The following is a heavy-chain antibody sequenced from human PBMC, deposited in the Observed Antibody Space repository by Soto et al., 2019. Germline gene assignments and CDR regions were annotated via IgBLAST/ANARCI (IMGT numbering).Heavy chain of an antibody. Sequence: ASVKVSCKASGYTFTSYAMHWVRQAPGQRLEWMGWINAGNGNTKYSQKFQGRVTITRDTSASTAYMELSSLRSEDTAVYYCASSHFWSGYFDYYYYMDVWGKGTTLTVSS. V-gene: IGHV1-3*01. CDR3: ASSHFWSGYFDYYYYMDV. J-gene: IGHJ6*03. CDR1: GYTFTSYA. CDR2: INAGNGNT. D-gene: IGHD3-3*02.